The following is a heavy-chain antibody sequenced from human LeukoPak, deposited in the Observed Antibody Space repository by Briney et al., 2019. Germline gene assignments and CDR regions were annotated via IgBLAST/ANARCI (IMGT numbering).Heavy chain of an antibody. J-gene: IGHJ4*02. CDR3: ARDYRNHRDYYDSSGCPDY. CDR2: INPSGGST. CDR1: GYTFTSYY. V-gene: IGHV1-46*01. Sequence: ASVKVSCKASGYTFTSYYMHWVRQAPGQGLEWMGIINPSGGSTSYAQKFQGRVTMTRDTSTNTVYMELSSLRSEDTAVYYCARDYRNHRDYYDSSGCPDYWGQGTLVTVSS. D-gene: IGHD3-22*01.